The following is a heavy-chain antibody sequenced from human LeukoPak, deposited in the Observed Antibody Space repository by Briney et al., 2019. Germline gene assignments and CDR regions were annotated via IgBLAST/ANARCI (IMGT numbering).Heavy chain of an antibody. CDR1: GGSISSHN. CDR2: IYNSGSP. CDR3: ARSTGVYYYDSSGYALDAFDI. D-gene: IGHD3-22*01. Sequence: SETLSLTCTVSGGSISSHNWNWIRQPPGKGLEWIGDIYNSGSPNYNPSLKSRVTISVDTSKNQFSLKLSSVTAADTAVYYCARSTGVYYYDSSGYALDAFDIWGQGTMVTVSS. V-gene: IGHV4-59*11. J-gene: IGHJ3*02.